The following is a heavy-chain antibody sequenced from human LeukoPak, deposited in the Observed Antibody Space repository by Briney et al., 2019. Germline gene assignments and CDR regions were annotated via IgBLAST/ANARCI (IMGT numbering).Heavy chain of an antibody. D-gene: IGHD3-22*01. CDR3: ASRESLPHYYDSSGYFPYFDY. V-gene: IGHV4-34*01. J-gene: IGHJ4*02. Sequence: PSETLSLTCAVYGGSFSGYYWSWIRQPPGKGLEWIGEINHSGSTNYNPSLKSRVTISVDTSKNQFSLKLSSVTAADTAVYYCASRESLPHYYDSSGYFPYFDYWGQGTLVTVSS. CDR2: INHSGST. CDR1: GGSFSGYY.